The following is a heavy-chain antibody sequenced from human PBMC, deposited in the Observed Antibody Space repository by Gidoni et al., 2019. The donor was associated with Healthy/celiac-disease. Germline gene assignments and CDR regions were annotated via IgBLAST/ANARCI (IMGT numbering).Heavy chain of an antibody. Sequence: EVQLVESGGGLVKPGGSLRLSCAASGFTLSNAWMSWVRQAPGKGLEWVGRIKSKTYGGTTDYAAPVKGRFTISRDDSKNTLYLQMNSLKTEDTAVYYCTTGTQPIVVNYYYGMDVWGQGTTVTVSS. J-gene: IGHJ6*02. CDR1: GFTLSNAW. V-gene: IGHV3-15*01. D-gene: IGHD2-15*01. CDR3: TTGTQPIVVNYYYGMDV. CDR2: IKSKTYGGTT.